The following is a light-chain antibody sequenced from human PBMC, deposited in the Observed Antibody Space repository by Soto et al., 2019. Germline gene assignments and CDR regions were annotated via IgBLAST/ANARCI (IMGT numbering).Light chain of an antibody. CDR1: QNINNNY. Sequence: VLTQSPGTLSLSPGVRAALSCRGSQNINNNYLAWYQHKPGQSPRLLIYDASLRATGVPDRFSGSGSGTDFTLTITRLEPDDSAVYYCQQHGISHITFGQGTRLEIK. V-gene: IGKV3-20*01. CDR2: DAS. J-gene: IGKJ5*01. CDR3: QQHGISHIT.